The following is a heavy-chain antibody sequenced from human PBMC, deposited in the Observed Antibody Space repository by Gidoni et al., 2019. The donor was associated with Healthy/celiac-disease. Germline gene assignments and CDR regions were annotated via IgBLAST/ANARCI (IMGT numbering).Heavy chain of an antibody. CDR3: AVTRDGVYFDY. CDR1: GGSISSYY. CDR2: IYYSGST. Sequence: QVQLQESGPGLVKPSETLSLTCTVSGGSISSYYWSWIRQPPGKGLEWIGYIYYSGSTNYNPSLKSRVTISVDTSKNQFSLKLSSVTAADTAVYYCAVTRDGVYFDYWGQGTLVTVSS. J-gene: IGHJ4*02. D-gene: IGHD4-17*01. V-gene: IGHV4-59*01.